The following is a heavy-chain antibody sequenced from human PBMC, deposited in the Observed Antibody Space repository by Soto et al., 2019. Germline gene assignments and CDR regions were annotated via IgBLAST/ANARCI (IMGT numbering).Heavy chain of an antibody. CDR2: IMPIIGTA. V-gene: IGHV1-69*01. CDR1: GGTFSSHV. D-gene: IGHD3-3*02. J-gene: IGHJ4*02. Sequence: QVQLVQSGAEVKKPGSSVKVSCNASGGTFSSHVFNWVRQAPGQGLEWMGGIMPIIGTANYAQKFQGRVTITADESTSTAYMELRSLRSEDTAVYYCARDLAFRDGNISHLDYWGQGTLVTVSS. CDR3: ARDLAFRDGNISHLDY.